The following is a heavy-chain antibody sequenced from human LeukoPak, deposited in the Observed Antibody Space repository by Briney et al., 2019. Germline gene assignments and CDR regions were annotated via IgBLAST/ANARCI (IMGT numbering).Heavy chain of an antibody. CDR2: ISAYNGNT. Sequence: ASVKVSCKASGGTFSSYAISWVRQAPGQGLEWMGWISAYNGNTNYAQKLQGRVTTTTDTSTSTAYMELRSLRSDDTAVYYCARDDSGRRYAFDIWGQGTMVTVSS. J-gene: IGHJ3*02. CDR1: GGTFSSYA. V-gene: IGHV1-18*01. CDR3: ARDDSGRRYAFDI. D-gene: IGHD1-26*01.